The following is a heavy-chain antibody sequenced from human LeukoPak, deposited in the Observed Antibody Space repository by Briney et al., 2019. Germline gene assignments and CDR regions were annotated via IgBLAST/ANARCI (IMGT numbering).Heavy chain of an antibody. V-gene: IGHV1-2*02. CDR1: GYTFTGYY. Sequence: ASVKVPCKASGYTFTGYYLHWVRQAPGQGLEWMGWIDPNSGGTNYAQKFQGRVTMTRDTSISTAYLELSSLKSDDTAVYYCARGSPPVYSSGWYVNYWGQGTLVTVSS. J-gene: IGHJ4*02. CDR2: IDPNSGGT. CDR3: ARGSPPVYSSGWYVNY. D-gene: IGHD6-19*01.